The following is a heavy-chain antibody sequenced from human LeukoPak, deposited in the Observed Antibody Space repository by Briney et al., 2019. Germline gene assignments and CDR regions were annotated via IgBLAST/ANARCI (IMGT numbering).Heavy chain of an antibody. CDR1: GDSINSFY. CDR2: IYYSGTT. D-gene: IGHD2-15*01. Sequence: KASETLSLTCTVSGDSINSFYWSWIRQPPGKGLEWIGYIYYSGTTNYNPSLKSRVTISVDTSKNQYSLKLSSVTAADTAVYFCARGQICSGGSCYQDWGQGILVTVSP. V-gene: IGHV4-59*01. J-gene: IGHJ4*02. CDR3: ARGQICSGGSCYQD.